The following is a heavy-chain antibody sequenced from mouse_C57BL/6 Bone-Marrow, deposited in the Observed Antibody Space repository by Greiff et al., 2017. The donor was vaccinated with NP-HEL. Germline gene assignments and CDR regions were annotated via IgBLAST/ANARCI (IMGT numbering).Heavy chain of an antibody. D-gene: IGHD2-4*01. CDR3: TREIYYDYDYAMDY. Sequence: EVQGVESGEGLVKPGGSLKLSCAASGFTFSSYAMSWVRQTPEKRLEWVAYISSGGDYIYYADTVKGRFTISRDNARNTLYLQMSSLKSEDTAMYYCTREIYYDYDYAMDYWGQGTSVTVSS. CDR2: ISSGGDYI. V-gene: IGHV5-9-1*02. CDR1: GFTFSSYA. J-gene: IGHJ4*01.